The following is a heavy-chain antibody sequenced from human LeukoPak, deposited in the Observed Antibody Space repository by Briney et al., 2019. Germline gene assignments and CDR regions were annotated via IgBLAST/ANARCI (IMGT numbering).Heavy chain of an antibody. CDR1: GGSFSGYY. Sequence: PSETLSLTCAVYGGSFSGYYWSWIRQPPGKGLEWIGEINHSGSTNYNPSLKSRVTISVDTSKNQFSLKLSSVIAADTAVYYCARGESDYYDSSGYYYNWFDPWGQGTPVTVSS. V-gene: IGHV4-34*01. CDR2: INHSGST. D-gene: IGHD3-22*01. J-gene: IGHJ5*02. CDR3: ARGESDYYDSSGYYYNWFDP.